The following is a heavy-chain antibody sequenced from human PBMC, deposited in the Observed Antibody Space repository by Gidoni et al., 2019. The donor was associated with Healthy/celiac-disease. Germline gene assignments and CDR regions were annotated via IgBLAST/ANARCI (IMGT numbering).Heavy chain of an antibody. CDR3: ARDEGIAVAGPVGY. CDR2: ISYDGSNK. V-gene: IGHV3-30-3*01. J-gene: IGHJ4*02. Sequence: QVQLVESGGGVVQPGRSLRLSCAASGFTFSSYAMHWVRQAPGKGLEWVAVISYDGSNKYYADSVKGRFTISRDNSKNTLYLQMNSLRAEDTAVYYCARDEGIAVAGPVGYWGQGTLVTVSS. D-gene: IGHD6-19*01. CDR1: GFTFSSYA.